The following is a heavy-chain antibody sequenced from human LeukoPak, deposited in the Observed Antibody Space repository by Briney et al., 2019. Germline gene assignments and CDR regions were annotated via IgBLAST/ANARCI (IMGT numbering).Heavy chain of an antibody. J-gene: IGHJ4*02. D-gene: IGHD3-10*01. CDR2: IYTSGST. CDR3: ARESLFGDPNYFDY. Sequence: SETLSLTCTVSGGSISSGSYYWSWIRQPAGKGLEWIGRIYTSGSTNYNPSLKSRVTISVDTSKNQFSLKLSSVTAADTAVYYCARESLFGDPNYFDYWGQGTLVTVSS. V-gene: IGHV4-61*02. CDR1: GGSISSGSYY.